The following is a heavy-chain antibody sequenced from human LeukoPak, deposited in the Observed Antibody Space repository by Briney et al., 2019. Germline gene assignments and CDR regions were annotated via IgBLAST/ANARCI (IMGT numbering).Heavy chain of an antibody. V-gene: IGHV3-23*01. CDR3: AMGRVWHFDY. D-gene: IGHD3-16*01. CDR1: GFTFSSYA. Sequence: PGGSLRLSCAASGFTFSSYAMSWVRQAPGKGLEWVSAISGSGGSTYYADSVKGRFTISRDSSKNTLYLQMNSLRAEGTAVYYCAMGRVWHFDYWGQGTLVTVSS. CDR2: ISGSGGST. J-gene: IGHJ4*02.